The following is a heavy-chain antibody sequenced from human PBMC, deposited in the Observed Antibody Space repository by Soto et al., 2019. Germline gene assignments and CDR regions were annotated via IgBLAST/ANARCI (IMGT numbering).Heavy chain of an antibody. CDR3: ASLCSGGSLKRNYYYYYMDV. CDR1: GGSFSGYY. J-gene: IGHJ6*03. D-gene: IGHD2-15*01. CDR2: INHSGST. V-gene: IGHV4-34*01. Sequence: SETLSLTCAVYGGSFSGYYWSWIRQPPGKGLEWIGEINHSGSTNYNPSLKSRVTISVDTSKNQFSLKLSSVTAADTAVYYCASLCSGGSLKRNYYYYYMDVWGKGTTVTVSS.